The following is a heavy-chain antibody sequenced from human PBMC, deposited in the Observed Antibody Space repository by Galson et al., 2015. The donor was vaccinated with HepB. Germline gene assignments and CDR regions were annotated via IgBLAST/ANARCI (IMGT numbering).Heavy chain of an antibody. J-gene: IGHJ3*01. Sequence: SLRLSCAASGFAFSSYAMSWVRQAPGKGLEWVSGITGGGSSTYYADSVKGRFTISRDNSKNTLYLQMSSLRAEDTAVYYCAKDCRFGNSPRAFDVWGQGTMVTVSS. CDR3: AKDCRFGNSPRAFDV. CDR2: ITGGGSST. V-gene: IGHV3-23*01. CDR1: GFAFSSYA. D-gene: IGHD4-23*01.